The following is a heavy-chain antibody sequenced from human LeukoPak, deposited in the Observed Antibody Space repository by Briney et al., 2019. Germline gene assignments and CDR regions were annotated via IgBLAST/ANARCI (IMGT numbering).Heavy chain of an antibody. CDR2: IIPIFGTA. CDR1: GGTFSSYA. Sequence: SVKVSCKASGGTFSSYAISWVRQAPGQGLEWMGGIIPIFGTANYAQKFQGRVTITADESTSTAYIELSSLRSEDTAVYYCARGSYYGSGSYLYYGMDVWGKGTTVTVSS. J-gene: IGHJ6*04. CDR3: ARGSYYGSGSYLYYGMDV. D-gene: IGHD3-10*01. V-gene: IGHV1-69*13.